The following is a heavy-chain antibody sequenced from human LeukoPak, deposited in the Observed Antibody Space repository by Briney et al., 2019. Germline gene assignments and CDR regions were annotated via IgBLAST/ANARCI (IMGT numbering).Heavy chain of an antibody. CDR1: GFTFSSYS. Sequence: GGSLRLSCAASGFTFSSYSMNWVRQAPGKGLEWVSSISSSSSYIYYADSVKGRFTISRDNTKNSLYLQMNSLRAEDTAVYYCARGDYYDSSGYGYWGQGTLVTVSS. CDR3: ARGDYYDSSGYGY. D-gene: IGHD3-22*01. J-gene: IGHJ4*02. V-gene: IGHV3-21*01. CDR2: ISSSSSYI.